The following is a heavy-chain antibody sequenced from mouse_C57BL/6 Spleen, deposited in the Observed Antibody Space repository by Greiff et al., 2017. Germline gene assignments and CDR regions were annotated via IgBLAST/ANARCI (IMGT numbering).Heavy chain of an antibody. CDR1: GYAFSSYW. V-gene: IGHV1-80*01. J-gene: IGHJ4*01. CDR2: IYPGDGDT. CDR3: ARSHSWRAMDY. D-gene: IGHD3-1*01. Sequence: QVHVKQSGAELVKPGASVKISCKASGYAFSSYWMNWVKQRPGKGLEWIGQIYPGDGDTNYNGKFKGKATLTADKSSSTAYMQLSSLTSEDSAVYSCARSHSWRAMDYWGQGTSVTVSS.